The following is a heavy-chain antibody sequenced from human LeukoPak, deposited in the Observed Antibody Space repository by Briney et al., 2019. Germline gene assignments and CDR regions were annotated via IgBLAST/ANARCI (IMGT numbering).Heavy chain of an antibody. CDR1: GGSISSYY. Sequence: SETLSLTCTVSGGSISSYYWSWIRQPPGMGLEWIGYIYYSGSTNYNPSLKSRVTISVDTSKNQFSLKLSSVTAADTAVYYCASNYYGSGSLDYWGQGNLVTVSS. CDR3: ASNYYGSGSLDY. D-gene: IGHD3-10*01. J-gene: IGHJ4*02. V-gene: IGHV4-59*08. CDR2: IYYSGST.